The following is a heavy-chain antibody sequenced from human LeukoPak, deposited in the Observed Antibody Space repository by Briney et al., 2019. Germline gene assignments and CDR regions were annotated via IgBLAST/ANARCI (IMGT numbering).Heavy chain of an antibody. D-gene: IGHD2-15*01. J-gene: IGHJ4*02. V-gene: IGHV3-23*01. CDR3: AKQLGYCSDGSCYFPY. Sequence: GGSLRLSCVASGFTFSTQRMHWVRQAPGKGLEWVSAISNNGGYTYYADSVQGRFTISRDNSKSTLCLQMNSLRAEDTAVYYCAKQLGYCSDGSCYFPYWGQGTLVTVSS. CDR2: ISNNGGYT. CDR1: GFTFSTQR.